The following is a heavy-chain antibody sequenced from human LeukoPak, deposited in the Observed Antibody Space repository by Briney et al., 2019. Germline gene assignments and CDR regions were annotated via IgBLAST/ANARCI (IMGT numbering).Heavy chain of an antibody. J-gene: IGHJ4*02. Sequence: RGSLRLSCAASGFNFSSYWMHWVRQAPGKGLVWVSHIHPDGSTTNYADSVKGRFSISRDNAKNALFLQMNSLRAEDTAVYYCARVAYSSSWYPPFDYWGQGTLVTVSS. CDR1: GFNFSSYW. D-gene: IGHD6-13*01. V-gene: IGHV3-74*01. CDR2: IHPDGSTT. CDR3: ARVAYSSSWYPPFDY.